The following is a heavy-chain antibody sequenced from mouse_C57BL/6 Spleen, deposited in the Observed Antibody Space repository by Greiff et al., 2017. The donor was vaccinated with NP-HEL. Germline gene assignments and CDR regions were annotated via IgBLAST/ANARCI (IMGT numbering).Heavy chain of an antibody. J-gene: IGHJ4*01. CDR3: AREGITTVVGDAMDY. CDR2: INPNYGTT. V-gene: IGHV1-39*01. CDR1: GYSFTDYN. Sequence: LVESGPELVKPGASVKISCKASGYSFTDYNMNWVKQSNGKSLEWIGVINPNYGTTSYNQKFKGKATLTVDQSSSTAYMQLNSLTSEDSAVYYCAREGITTVVGDAMDYWGQGTSVTVSS. D-gene: IGHD1-1*01.